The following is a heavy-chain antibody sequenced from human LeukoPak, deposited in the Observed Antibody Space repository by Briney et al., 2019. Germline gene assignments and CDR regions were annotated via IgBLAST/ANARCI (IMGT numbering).Heavy chain of an antibody. CDR3: ARDPAYGAYDY. CDR2: MDPNGNTK. CDR1: GFRFSDSW. D-gene: IGHD4-17*01. Sequence: PGGSLRLSCAASGFRFSDSWMTWVRQSPGRGLEWVANMDPNGNTKNYLDSVKGRFTISRDNASNLVYLQLNNLRAEDTSVYYCARDPAYGAYDYWGQGILVTVSS. V-gene: IGHV3-7*01. J-gene: IGHJ4*02.